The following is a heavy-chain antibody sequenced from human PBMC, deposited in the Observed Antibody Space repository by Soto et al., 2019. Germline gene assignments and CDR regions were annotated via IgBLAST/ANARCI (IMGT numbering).Heavy chain of an antibody. D-gene: IGHD3-22*01. V-gene: IGHV1-18*01. CDR2: ISAYNGNT. J-gene: IGHJ4*02. Sequence: ASVKVSCKASGYTFTSYGISWVRQAPGQGLEWMGWISAYNGNTNYAQKLQGRVTMTTDTSTSTAYMELRSLRSDDTAVYYCARDTPATYDSSGYYLEIDYWGQGTLVTVSS. CDR3: ARDTPATYDSSGYYLEIDY. CDR1: GYTFTSYG.